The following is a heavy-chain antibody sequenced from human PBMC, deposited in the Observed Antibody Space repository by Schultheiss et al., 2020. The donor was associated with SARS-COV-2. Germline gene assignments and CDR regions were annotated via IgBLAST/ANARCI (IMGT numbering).Heavy chain of an antibody. CDR2: ISGSGGST. J-gene: IGHJ6*02. CDR1: GFTFSSYA. Sequence: SCKASGFTFSSYAMSWVRQAPGKGLEWVSAISGSGGSTYYADSVKGRFTISRDNSKNTLYLQMNSLRAEDTAVYYCASEYCGGDCYVSYYYYGMDVWGQGTTVTVSS. V-gene: IGHV3-23*01. CDR3: ASEYCGGDCYVSYYYYGMDV. D-gene: IGHD2-21*02.